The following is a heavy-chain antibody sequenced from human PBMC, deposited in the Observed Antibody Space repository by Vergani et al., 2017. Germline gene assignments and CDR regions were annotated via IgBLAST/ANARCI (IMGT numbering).Heavy chain of an antibody. J-gene: IGHJ6*03. CDR1: GGSFSGYY. Sequence: QVQLQESGPGLLKPSETLSLTCAVYGGSFSGYYWSWVRQRPGMGLDWIGYIYYSGTTYYNPSLESRLTISLDTSENHLSLKLTSVTAADTAVYYCARQKDYYMDVWGKGATVTVS. CDR3: ARQKDYYMDV. CDR2: IYYSGTT. V-gene: IGHV4-59*06.